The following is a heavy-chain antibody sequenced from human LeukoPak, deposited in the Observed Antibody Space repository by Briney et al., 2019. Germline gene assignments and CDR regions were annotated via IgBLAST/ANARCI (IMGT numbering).Heavy chain of an antibody. CDR2: ISSSGDTV. Sequence: GGSLRLSCAASGFTFSDHHMSWIRQAPGKGLEWVSHISSSGDTVYYADSVEGRFTISRDNAKNSLFLQMNSLRTEDTAVYYCAFPWGSGWFYSDCWGQGTLVTVSS. CDR3: AFPWGSGWFYSDC. V-gene: IGHV3-11*01. J-gene: IGHJ4*01. D-gene: IGHD6-19*01. CDR1: GFTFSDHH.